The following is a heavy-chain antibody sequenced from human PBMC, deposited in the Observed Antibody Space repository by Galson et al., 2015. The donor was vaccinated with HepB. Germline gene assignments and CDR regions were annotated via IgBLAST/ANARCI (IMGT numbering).Heavy chain of an antibody. V-gene: IGHV5-51*03. CDR1: GYSFTSYW. D-gene: IGHD5-12*01. Sequence: QSGAEVKKPGESLKISCKGSGYSFTSYWIGWVRQMPGKGLEWMGIIYPGDSDTRYSPSFQGQVTISADKSISTAYLQWSSLKASDTAMYYCARVEPSGYDPDYYYYYMDVWGKGTTVTVSS. J-gene: IGHJ6*03. CDR3: ARVEPSGYDPDYYYYYMDV. CDR2: IYPGDSDT.